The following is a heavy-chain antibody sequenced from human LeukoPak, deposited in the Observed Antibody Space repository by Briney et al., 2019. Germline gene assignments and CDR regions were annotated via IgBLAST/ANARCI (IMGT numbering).Heavy chain of an antibody. Sequence: ASVKVSCKASGYTFTGYYMHWVRQAPGQGLEWMGWLNPNSGGTNYAQKFQGRVTMTRDTSSSTAYMELSRLRSDDTAVYYCARESRYSGYDTADYWGQGTLVTVSS. CDR2: LNPNSGGT. J-gene: IGHJ4*02. D-gene: IGHD5-12*01. CDR1: GYTFTGYY. V-gene: IGHV1-2*02. CDR3: ARESRYSGYDTADY.